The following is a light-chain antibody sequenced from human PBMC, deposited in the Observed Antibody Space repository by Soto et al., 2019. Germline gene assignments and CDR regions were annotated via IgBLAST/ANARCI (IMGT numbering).Light chain of an antibody. J-gene: IGKJ1*01. CDR3: QQYNLYSWT. V-gene: IGKV1-5*03. Sequence: DIQMTQSPSTLSASVGDRVTITRRASQNINNWLAWFQQKPGKAPKLLIYKASSLESGVPSRFSGSGSETEFTLTISCLQPDDFATYFCQQYNLYSWTFGQGTKVDIK. CDR2: KAS. CDR1: QNINNW.